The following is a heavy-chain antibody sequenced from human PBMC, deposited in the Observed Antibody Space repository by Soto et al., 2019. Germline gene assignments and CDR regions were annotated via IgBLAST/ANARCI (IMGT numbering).Heavy chain of an antibody. D-gene: IGHD2-2*01. CDR2: TYYRSKWYN. V-gene: IGHV6-1*01. CDR3: ARAAQAVPAAMDS. CDR1: GGSVCSASAS. J-gene: IGHJ4*02. Sequence: TGVSSGGSVCSASASWNWIKQSPSRGLEWLGRTYYRSKWYNDYAVSVKSRITINPDTSKNQFSLQLNSVTPEDTAVYYCARAAQAVPAAMDSWGEGTLVTVHS.